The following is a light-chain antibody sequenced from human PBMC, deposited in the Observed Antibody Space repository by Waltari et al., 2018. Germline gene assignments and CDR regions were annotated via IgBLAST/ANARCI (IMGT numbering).Light chain of an antibody. V-gene: IGKV1-27*01. Sequence: DIAMTQSPDSLAVSVGDRVTITCRASQGISNYLAWYQQKPGKVPKLLIYAASTLQSGVPSRFSGSGSGTDFTLTISSLQPEDVATYYCQKYNSASWTFGQGTKVEIK. J-gene: IGKJ1*01. CDR3: QKYNSASWT. CDR1: QGISNY. CDR2: AAS.